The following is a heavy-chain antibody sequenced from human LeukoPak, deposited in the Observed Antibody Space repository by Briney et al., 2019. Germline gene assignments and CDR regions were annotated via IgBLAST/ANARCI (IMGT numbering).Heavy chain of an antibody. J-gene: IGHJ3*02. CDR2: ISGSGGST. CDR3: AKALSGSTRGYGAFDI. Sequence: GGSLRLSCAASGFTFSSYAMSWVRQAPGKGLEWVSAISGSGGSTYYADSVKGRFTISRDNSKNTLYLQMNSLRAEDTAVYYCAKALSGSTRGYGAFDIWGQGTMVTVSS. V-gene: IGHV3-23*01. CDR1: GFTFSSYA. D-gene: IGHD2-15*01.